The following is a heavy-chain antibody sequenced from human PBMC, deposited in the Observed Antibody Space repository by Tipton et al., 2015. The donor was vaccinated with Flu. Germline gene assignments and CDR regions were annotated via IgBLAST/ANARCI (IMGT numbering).Heavy chain of an antibody. D-gene: IGHD5-24*01. CDR2: ISYDGSEK. Sequence: SGFTFSSYGMHWVCQAPGKGLEWVAVISYDGSEKYYADLVKGRFTISRDKSKNTLYLQMNSLRVEDTAVYYCARVIQSYGMDVWGQGTTVTVSS. V-gene: IGHV3-33*05. CDR1: GFTFSSYG. J-gene: IGHJ6*02. CDR3: ARVIQSYGMDV.